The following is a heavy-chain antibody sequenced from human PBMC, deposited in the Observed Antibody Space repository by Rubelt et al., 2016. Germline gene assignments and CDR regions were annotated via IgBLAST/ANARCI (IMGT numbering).Heavy chain of an antibody. D-gene: IGHD3-16*01. CDR3: AREGGPRGRGLWYFDL. J-gene: IGHJ2*01. V-gene: IGHV3-30*04. CDR2: ILHDGKVQ. Sequence: QVQLVESGGGVVQPGRSLRLSCTASEFTFSSYSIHWVRQAPGEGLEWVSVILHDGKVQFYADSVKGRFPITRNNPGKTMWRQMNRLWREDTAVYYCAREGGPRGRGLWYFDLWGRGTLVTVSS. CDR1: EFTFSSYS.